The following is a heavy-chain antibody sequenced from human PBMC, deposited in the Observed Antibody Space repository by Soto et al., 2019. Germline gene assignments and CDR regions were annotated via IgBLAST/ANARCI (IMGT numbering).Heavy chain of an antibody. CDR2: IIPIIGIA. J-gene: IGHJ4*02. CDR1: GGTFSSYT. CDR3: ARTGRRDGYNFGPDY. D-gene: IGHD5-12*01. Sequence: QVQLVQSGAEVKKPGSSVKVSCKASGGTFSSYTISWVRQAPGQGLEWMGRIIPIIGIANYAQKFQGRVTITADKSTSTAYMELSSLRSEDTAVYYCARTGRRDGYNFGPDYWGQGTLVTVSS. V-gene: IGHV1-69*02.